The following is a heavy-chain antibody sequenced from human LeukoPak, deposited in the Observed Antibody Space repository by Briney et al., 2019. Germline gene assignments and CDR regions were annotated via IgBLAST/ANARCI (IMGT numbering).Heavy chain of an antibody. CDR1: GFTFSSYG. J-gene: IGHJ3*02. V-gene: IGHV3-33*01. D-gene: IGHD2-2*01. CDR3: ARDIGTSPNPHDALDI. Sequence: GGSLRLSCAASGFTFSSYGMHWVRQAPGKGLEWVAVIWYDGSNKYYADSVKGRFTISRDNSKNTLYLQMNSLRAEDTAVYYCARDIGTSPNPHDALDIWGQGTMVTVSS. CDR2: IWYDGSNK.